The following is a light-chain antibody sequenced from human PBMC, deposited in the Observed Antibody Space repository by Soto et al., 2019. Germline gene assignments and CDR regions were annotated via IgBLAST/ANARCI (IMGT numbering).Light chain of an antibody. CDR3: SSFTGASTI. V-gene: IGLV2-8*01. CDR1: SSDVGGYNY. Sequence: QSVLTQPPSASGSPGQSVTISCTGTSSDVGGYNYVSWYQQHPGKAPKLVIYEVTKRPSGVPDRFSGSKSGNTASLTVSGLQAEDEADYYCSSFTGASTIFGTGTRGIVL. J-gene: IGLJ1*01. CDR2: EVT.